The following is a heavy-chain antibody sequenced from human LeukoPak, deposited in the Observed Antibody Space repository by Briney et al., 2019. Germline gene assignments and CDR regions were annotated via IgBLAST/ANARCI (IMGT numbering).Heavy chain of an antibody. CDR1: GGSISSYY. CDR2: IYYRGST. D-gene: IGHD4-17*01. J-gene: IGHJ5*02. V-gene: IGHV4-59*01. CDR3: ARAPYGDYVDWFDP. Sequence: SETLSLTCTVSGGSISSYYWSWIRQPPGKGLEWIGYIYYRGSTNYNPSPKSRVTISVDTSKNQFPLKLSSVTAADTAVYYCARAPYGDYVDWFDPWGQGTLVTVSS.